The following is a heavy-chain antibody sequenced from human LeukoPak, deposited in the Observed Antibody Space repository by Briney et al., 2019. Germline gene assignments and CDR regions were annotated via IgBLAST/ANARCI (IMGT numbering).Heavy chain of an antibody. CDR1: GYSFSRNW. V-gene: IGHV5-10-1*01. J-gene: IGHJ4*02. CDR2: IDPSDSYT. D-gene: IGHD5-12*01. CDR3: ARGGYGAPFDY. Sequence: GQSLHFSSKGSGYSFSRNWISWVRQMPGKGLEWMGRIDPSDSYTSYSPSFQGHVTISADKSISTAYLQWSSLKASDTAMYYCARGGYGAPFDYWGQGTLVTDSS.